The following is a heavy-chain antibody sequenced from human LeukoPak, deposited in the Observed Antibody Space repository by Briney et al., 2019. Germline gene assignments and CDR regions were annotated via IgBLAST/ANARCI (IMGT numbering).Heavy chain of an antibody. CDR1: GDSINSGDYY. V-gene: IGHV4-31*03. Sequence: SETLSLTCTVSGDSINSGDYYWSWIRQHPGQGLEWIRYIYYSGSTYYNPSLKSRVTISMDTSKNQFSLRLSSVTAADTAVYYCARGDSSGRPTTFDYWGQGTLVTVSS. CDR3: ARGDSSGRPTTFDY. J-gene: IGHJ4*02. D-gene: IGHD6-19*01. CDR2: IYYSGST.